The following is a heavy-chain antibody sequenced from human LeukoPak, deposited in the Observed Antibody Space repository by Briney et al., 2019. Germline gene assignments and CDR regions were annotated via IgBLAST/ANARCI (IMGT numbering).Heavy chain of an antibody. CDR2: INWNGGST. Sequence: GGSLRLSCAASGFTFNDYGMSWIRQAPGKGLEWVSGINWNGGSTGYADSVKGRFTISRDNAKNSLYLQMNSLRAEDTAVYYCARLRGSPRNYDIPVWGKGTTVTVSS. J-gene: IGHJ6*04. V-gene: IGHV3-20*04. D-gene: IGHD3-9*01. CDR3: ARLRGSPRNYDIPV. CDR1: GFTFNDYG.